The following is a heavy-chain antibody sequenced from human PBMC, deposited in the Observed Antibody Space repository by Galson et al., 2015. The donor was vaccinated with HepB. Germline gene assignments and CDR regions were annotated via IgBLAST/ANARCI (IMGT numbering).Heavy chain of an antibody. D-gene: IGHD3-3*01. CDR2: ISNTASTI. Sequence: SLRLSCAASGFTFSSYSMSWVRQAPGKGLEWVSYISNTASTIYYADSVKGRFTMSRDNANSSVDLQMNNLRAEDTAVYYCARVPRFLKWLNGDWFDPWGQGTLVTVYS. V-gene: IGHV3-48*03. CDR1: GFTFSSYS. CDR3: ARVPRFLKWLNGDWFDP. J-gene: IGHJ5*01.